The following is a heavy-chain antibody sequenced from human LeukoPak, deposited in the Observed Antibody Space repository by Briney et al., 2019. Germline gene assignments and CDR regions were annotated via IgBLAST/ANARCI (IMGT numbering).Heavy chain of an antibody. V-gene: IGHV3-66*04. CDR2: IYSGGST. CDR3: ARQKLRFLDRAPGAFDI. J-gene: IGHJ3*02. D-gene: IGHD3-3*01. Sequence: PGGSLRLSCAASGFTVSSNYMSWVRQAPGKGLEWVSVIYSGGSTYYADSVKGRFTISRDNAKNSLYLQMNSLRAEDTAVYYCARQKLRFLDRAPGAFDIWGQGTMVTVSS. CDR1: GFTVSSNY.